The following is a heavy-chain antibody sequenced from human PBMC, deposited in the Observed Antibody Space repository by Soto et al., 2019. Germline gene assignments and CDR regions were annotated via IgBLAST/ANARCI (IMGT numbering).Heavy chain of an antibody. CDR3: ASQERPFTMTYYFDY. CDR1: GFTFRSYA. D-gene: IGHD4-17*01. CDR2: ISYDGSNK. V-gene: IGHV3-30-3*01. J-gene: IGHJ4*02. Sequence: QVQLVESGGGVVQPGRSLRLSCAASGFTFRSYAMHWVRQAPGKGLEWVAVISYDGSNKYYADSVKGRFTISRDDSKNTLYLQMNSLRAEDTAVYYCASQERPFTMTYYFDYWGQGTLVTVSS.